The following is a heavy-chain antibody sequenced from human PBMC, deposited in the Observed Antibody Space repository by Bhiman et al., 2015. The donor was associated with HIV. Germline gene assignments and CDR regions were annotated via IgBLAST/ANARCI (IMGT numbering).Heavy chain of an antibody. CDR1: GFSFSSYA. J-gene: IGHJ4*02. V-gene: IGHV3-23*01. CDR2: ISGSGIST. D-gene: IGHD3-10*01. CDR3: VKGSGSFPRGNSFDY. Sequence: EVQLLESGGGLVQPGGSLRLSCAGSGFSFSSYALSWVRQAPGKGLEWVSLISGSGISTHYRGSVKGRFSISRDNSKNTLYLQMRSLSGEDTAVYYCVKGSGSFPRGNSFDYWGQGTWSPSPQ.